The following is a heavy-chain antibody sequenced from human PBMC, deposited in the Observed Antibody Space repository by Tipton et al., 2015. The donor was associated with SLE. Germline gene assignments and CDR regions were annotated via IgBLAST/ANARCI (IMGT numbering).Heavy chain of an antibody. V-gene: IGHV3-64*01. D-gene: IGHD6-19*01. J-gene: IGHJ4*02. CDR3: ARQWYSSGWPVFDY. Sequence: GSLRLSCAASGFTFSSHAMHWVRQAPGKGLEYVSGISNNGGSIYYANSVKGRFTISRDNSKNTLYLQMGSLRPDDKGVYYCARQWYSSGWPVFDYWGQGTLVTVSS. CDR2: ISNNGGSI. CDR1: GFTFSSHA.